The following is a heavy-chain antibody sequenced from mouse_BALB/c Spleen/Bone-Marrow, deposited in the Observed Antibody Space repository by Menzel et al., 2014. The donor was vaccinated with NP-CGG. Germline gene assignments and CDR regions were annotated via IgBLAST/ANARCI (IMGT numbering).Heavy chain of an antibody. V-gene: IGHV2-9*02. D-gene: IGHD1-1*01. Sequence: VKLQESGPGLVAPSQSLSIPCTVSGFSLTSYGVHWVRQPPGKVLEWLGVIWAGGSTNYNSALMSRLSISKDNSKSQVFLKMNSLQTDDTAMYYCARGSYYEGAMDYRGQGTSATVSS. CDR3: ARGSYYEGAMDY. CDR1: GFSLTSYG. CDR2: IWAGGST. J-gene: IGHJ4*01.